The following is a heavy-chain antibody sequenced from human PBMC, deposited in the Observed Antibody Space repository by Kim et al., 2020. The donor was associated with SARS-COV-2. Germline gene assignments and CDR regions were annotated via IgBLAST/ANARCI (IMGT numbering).Heavy chain of an antibody. D-gene: IGHD2-15*01. V-gene: IGHV3-48*03. CDR1: GFTFSSYE. J-gene: IGHJ4*02. Sequence: GSLRLSCAASGFTFSSYEMNWVRQAPGKGLEWGSYISSSGSTIYYADSVKGRFTISRDNAKNSLYLQMNSLRAEDTAVYYCARDRMGSHDPGDYWGQGTLVTVSS. CDR2: ISSSGSTI. CDR3: ARDRMGSHDPGDY.